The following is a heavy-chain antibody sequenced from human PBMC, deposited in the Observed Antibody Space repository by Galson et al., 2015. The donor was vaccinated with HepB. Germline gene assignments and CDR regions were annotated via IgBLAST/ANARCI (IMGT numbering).Heavy chain of an antibody. J-gene: IGHJ4*02. V-gene: IGHV3-33*01. D-gene: IGHD5-18*01. CDR1: GFTFSSYG. CDR2: IWYDGSNK. Sequence: SLRLSCAASGFTFSSYGMHWVRQAPGKGLEWVAVIWYDGSNKYYADSVKGRFTISRDNSKNTLYLQMNSLRAEDTAVYYCARDREEDTAMVFDYWGQGTLVTVSP. CDR3: ARDREEDTAMVFDY.